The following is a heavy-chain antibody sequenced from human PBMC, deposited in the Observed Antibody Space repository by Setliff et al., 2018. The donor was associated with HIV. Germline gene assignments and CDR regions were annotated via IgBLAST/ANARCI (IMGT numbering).Heavy chain of an antibody. CDR3: AKDRSGSYRTFDY. CDR2: VYYSGSS. CDR1: GASTIYF. J-gene: IGHJ4*02. D-gene: IGHD1-26*01. Sequence: SETLSPTCTVSGASTIYFWGWILQPPGKGLGFIGSVYYSGSSYYNPSLKSRVTISMDTSKNQFSLRLNSVTAADTAVYYCAKDRSGSYRTFDYWGPGILVTVSS. V-gene: IGHV4-39*07.